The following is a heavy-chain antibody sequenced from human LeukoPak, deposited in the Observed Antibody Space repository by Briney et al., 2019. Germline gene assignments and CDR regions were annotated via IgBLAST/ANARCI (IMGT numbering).Heavy chain of an antibody. CDR3: AKDFSHSSSSPFDY. D-gene: IGHD6-6*01. Sequence: PGRSPRLSCAASGFTFDDYAMHWVRQAPGKGLEWVSGISWNSGSIVYADSVKGRFTISRDNAKNSLYLQMNSLRAEDTALYYCAKDFSHSSSSPFDYWGQGTLVTVSS. V-gene: IGHV3-9*01. J-gene: IGHJ4*02. CDR2: ISWNSGSI. CDR1: GFTFDDYA.